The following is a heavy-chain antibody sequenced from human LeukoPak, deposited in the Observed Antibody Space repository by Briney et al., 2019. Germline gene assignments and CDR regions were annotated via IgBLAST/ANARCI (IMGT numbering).Heavy chain of an antibody. CDR3: AIESLPGVEMATIIGY. Sequence: SGGSLRLSCAASGFTFSSYAMHWVRQAPGKGLEWVAVISYDGSNKYYADSVKGRFTISRDNSKNTLYLQMNSLRAEDTAVYYCAIESLPGVEMATIIGYWGQGTLVTVSS. J-gene: IGHJ4*02. CDR2: ISYDGSNK. D-gene: IGHD5-24*01. V-gene: IGHV3-30*04. CDR1: GFTFSSYA.